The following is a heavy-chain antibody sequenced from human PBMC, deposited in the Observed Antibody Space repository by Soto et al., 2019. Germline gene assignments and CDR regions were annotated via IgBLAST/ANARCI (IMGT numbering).Heavy chain of an antibody. D-gene: IGHD6-19*01. CDR1: GFTFDDYA. J-gene: IGHJ4*02. Sequence: HPGGSLRLSCAASGFTFDDYAMHWVRQAPGKGLEWVSGISWNSGSIGYADSVKGRFTISRDNAKNSLYLQMNSLRAEDTALYYCAKDLYSSGPRGFDYWGQGTLVTV. CDR3: AKDLYSSGPRGFDY. V-gene: IGHV3-9*01. CDR2: ISWNSGSI.